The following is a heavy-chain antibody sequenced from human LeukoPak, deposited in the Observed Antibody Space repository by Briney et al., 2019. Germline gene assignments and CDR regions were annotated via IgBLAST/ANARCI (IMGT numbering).Heavy chain of an antibody. CDR1: GYTFTGYY. V-gene: IGHV1-2*02. D-gene: IGHD3-10*01. CDR3: AALTNEIETRGEAYYYYYMDV. CDR2: INPNSGGT. J-gene: IGHJ6*03. Sequence: GASVKVSCKASGYTFTGYYMHWVRQAPGQGLEWMGWINPNSGGTNYAQKFQGRVTMTRNTSISTAYMELSSLRSEDTAVYYCAALTNEIETRGEAYYYYYMDVWGKGTTVTVSS.